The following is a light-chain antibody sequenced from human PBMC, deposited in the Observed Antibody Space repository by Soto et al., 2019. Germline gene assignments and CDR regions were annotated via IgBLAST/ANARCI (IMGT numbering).Light chain of an antibody. V-gene: IGKV3D-15*01. Sequence: ELVLTQSPGTLSLSPGERATLSGRASQSVSSNNLVWYQQNPGQAPRLLIYGASYRAAGTPDRFSGSGSGTEFTLTVSSLQSEDFALYFCHQYDYWPFTFGGGTKVAIK. J-gene: IGKJ4*01. CDR1: QSVSSNN. CDR2: GAS. CDR3: HQYDYWPFT.